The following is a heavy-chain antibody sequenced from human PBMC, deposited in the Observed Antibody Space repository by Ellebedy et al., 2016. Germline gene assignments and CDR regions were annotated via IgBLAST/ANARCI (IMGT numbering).Heavy chain of an antibody. D-gene: IGHD4-17*01. Sequence: ASVKVSXKASRYTFTSYDINWVRQATGQGLEWMGWMSPNSGNTGYAQKFQGRVTMTRNTSISTAYMELSSLRSEDTAVYYCARGFTVTRSHYYYGMDVWGQGTTVTVSS. CDR3: ARGFTVTRSHYYYGMDV. J-gene: IGHJ6*02. CDR2: MSPNSGNT. V-gene: IGHV1-8*01. CDR1: RYTFTSYD.